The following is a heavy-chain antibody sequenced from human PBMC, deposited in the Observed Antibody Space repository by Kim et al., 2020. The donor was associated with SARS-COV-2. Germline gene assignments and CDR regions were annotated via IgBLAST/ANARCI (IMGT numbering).Heavy chain of an antibody. CDR1: GGSFSGYY. CDR3: ASNSYDSSGYPDAFDI. D-gene: IGHD3-22*01. Sequence: SETLSLTCAVYGGSFSGYYWSWIRQPPGKGLEWIGEINHSGSTNYNPSLKSRVTISVDTSKNQFSLKLSSVTAADTAVYYCASNSYDSSGYPDAFDIWGQGTMVTVSS. J-gene: IGHJ3*02. V-gene: IGHV4-34*01. CDR2: INHSGST.